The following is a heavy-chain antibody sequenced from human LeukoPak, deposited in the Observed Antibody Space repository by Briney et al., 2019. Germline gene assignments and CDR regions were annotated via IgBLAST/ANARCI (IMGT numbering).Heavy chain of an antibody. V-gene: IGHV4-34*01. Sequence: KPSETLSLTCAVYGGSFSGYYWSWVRQPPGKGLEWIGEINHSGSTNYNPSLKSRVTISVDTSKNQFSLKLSSVTAADTAVYYCARVPTNTITMIVLFDYWGQGTLVTVSS. CDR2: INHSGST. CDR1: GGSFSGYY. D-gene: IGHD3-22*01. J-gene: IGHJ4*02. CDR3: ARVPTNTITMIVLFDY.